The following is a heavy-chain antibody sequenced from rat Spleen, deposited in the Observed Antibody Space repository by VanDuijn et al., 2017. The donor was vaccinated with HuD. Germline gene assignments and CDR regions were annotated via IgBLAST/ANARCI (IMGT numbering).Heavy chain of an antibody. Sequence: QVQLKESGPGLVQPSQTLSLTCTVSGFSLTSYHVTWVRQPPGKGLEWMGVIWTGGYTAYNSLLKSRLSISRDTSNSQVFLKMNSLQTEDTAIYFCTGDRHSPGVMDAWGQGASVTVSS. CDR2: IWTGGYT. CDR1: GFSLTSYH. V-gene: IGHV2-43*01. CDR3: TGDRHSPGVMDA. D-gene: IGHD1-4*01. J-gene: IGHJ4*01.